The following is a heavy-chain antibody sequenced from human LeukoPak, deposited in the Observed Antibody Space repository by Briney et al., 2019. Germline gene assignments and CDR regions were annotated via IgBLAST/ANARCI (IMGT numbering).Heavy chain of an antibody. D-gene: IGHD5-18*01. Sequence: ETLSLTCTVSGGPISSYYWSWIRQPPGKGLEWMGIIYPGDSDTRYSPSFQGQVTISADKSISTAYLQLSSLKASDTAMYYCAKSPSGFTYGRNWFDPWGQGTLVTVSS. CDR2: IYPGDSDT. CDR3: AKSPSGFTYGRNWFDP. J-gene: IGHJ5*02. CDR1: GGPISSYY. V-gene: IGHV5-51*01.